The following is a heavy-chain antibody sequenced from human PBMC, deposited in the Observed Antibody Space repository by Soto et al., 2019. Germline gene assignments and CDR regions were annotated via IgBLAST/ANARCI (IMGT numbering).Heavy chain of an antibody. V-gene: IGHV5-51*01. CDR3: ERHQRDGSASRKIDC. D-gene: IGHD3-22*01. Sequence: GESLKISCQGSGYSLTSNWIGWVRQMPGKGLEWMGIINPADSDIKYSPSFQGQVTISADKSNGTAYLQWSSLKASDTAMYYCERHQRDGSASRKIDCWGQGTLVTVSS. CDR1: GYSLTSNW. CDR2: INPADSDI. J-gene: IGHJ4*02.